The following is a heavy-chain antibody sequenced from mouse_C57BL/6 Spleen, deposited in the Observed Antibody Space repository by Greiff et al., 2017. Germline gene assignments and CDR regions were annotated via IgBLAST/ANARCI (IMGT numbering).Heavy chain of an antibody. J-gene: IGHJ4*01. D-gene: IGHD2-1*01. CDR3: ARAGDLLWSLGYAMDY. V-gene: IGHV1-64*01. CDR2: IHPNSGST. CDR1: GYTFTSYW. Sequence: QVQLQQPGAVLVKPGASVKLSCTASGYTFTSYWMPWVKQRPGQGLEWIGMIHPNSGSTNYNETFKSKATLTVDQSSSSAYMQLSSLTSEDSAVYYCARAGDLLWSLGYAMDYWGQGTSVTVSS.